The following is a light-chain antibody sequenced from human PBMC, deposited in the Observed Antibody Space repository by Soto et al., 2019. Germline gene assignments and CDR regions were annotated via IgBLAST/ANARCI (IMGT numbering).Light chain of an antibody. CDR2: GAS. V-gene: IGKV3-20*01. CDR1: QSVSSSP. CDR3: QHYGNSLT. Sequence: DIVLTQSPGTLSLSPGESVTLSCRASQSVSSSPLAWYTKKPGQAPRTFIYGASRRATGIPDRFSGSGSGTDVTLTISRLQPVDFAVDYCQHYGNSLTFGGGTKVEIK. J-gene: IGKJ4*01.